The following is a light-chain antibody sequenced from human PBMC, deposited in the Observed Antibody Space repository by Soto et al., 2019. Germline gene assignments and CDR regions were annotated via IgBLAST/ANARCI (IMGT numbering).Light chain of an antibody. CDR2: GAS. J-gene: IGKJ1*01. CDR3: PQYGSSGT. CDR1: QSVSNNY. Sequence: EIALTQSPGTRYLSPGARATLSCRASQSVSNNYLAWYQQKPGQAPSLLIYGASNRATGIPDRFSGSGSGTDFTLTLSRLEPEDFAVYYCPQYGSSGTFGQGTKVDI. V-gene: IGKV3-20*01.